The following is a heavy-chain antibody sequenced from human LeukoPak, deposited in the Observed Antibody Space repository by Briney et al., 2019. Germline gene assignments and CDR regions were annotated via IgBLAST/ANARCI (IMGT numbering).Heavy chain of an antibody. CDR3: ARKREFSSSWYGGLAY. CDR1: GFTFSSFS. CDR2: ISSGSGSI. Sequence: TGGSLRLSCAASGFTFSSFSMIWVRQAPGKGLEWPSYISSGSGSIYYADSVKGRFTISRDNAKNSLYLQMNSLRAEDTAVYYCARKREFSSSWYGGLAYWGQGTLVTVSS. D-gene: IGHD6-13*01. J-gene: IGHJ4*02. V-gene: IGHV3-48*01.